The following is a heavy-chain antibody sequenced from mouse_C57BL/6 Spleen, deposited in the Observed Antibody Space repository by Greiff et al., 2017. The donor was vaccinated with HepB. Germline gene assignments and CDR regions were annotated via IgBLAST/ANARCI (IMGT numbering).Heavy chain of an antibody. CDR3: ARGAMVTGGDYFDY. CDR1: GYTFTSYW. CDR2: IYPSDSET. J-gene: IGHJ2*01. V-gene: IGHV1-61*01. Sequence: QVQLKQPGAELVRPGSSVKLSCKASGYTFTSYWMDWVKQRPGQGLEWIGNIYPSDSETHYNQKFKDKATLTVDKSSSTAYMQLSSLTSEDSAVYYCARGAMVTGGDYFDYWGQGTTLTVSS. D-gene: IGHD2-2*01.